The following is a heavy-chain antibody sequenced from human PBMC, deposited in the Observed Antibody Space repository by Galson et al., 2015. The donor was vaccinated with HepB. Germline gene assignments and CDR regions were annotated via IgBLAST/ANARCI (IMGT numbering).Heavy chain of an antibody. D-gene: IGHD6-6*01. CDR2: IIPIFGTA. J-gene: IGHJ6*02. CDR1: GGTFSSYA. Sequence: SVKVSCKASGGTFSSYAISWVRQAPGQGLEWMGGIIPIFGTANYAQKFQGRVTITADESTSTAYMELSSLRSEDTAVYYCAQAGSSIAARGDYYYGMDVWGQGTTVTVSS. CDR3: AQAGSSIAARGDYYYGMDV. V-gene: IGHV1-69*13.